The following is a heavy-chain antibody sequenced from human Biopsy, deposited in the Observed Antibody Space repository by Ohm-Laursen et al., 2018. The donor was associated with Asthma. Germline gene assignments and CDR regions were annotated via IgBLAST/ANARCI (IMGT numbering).Heavy chain of an antibody. V-gene: IGHV4-31*03. Sequence: TLSLTCPVSGDSITSGGCCWNWIRQHPGKGLEWIGYIHHSGTSYFSPSLKSRVSFSRDTSKNQFSLRLSSVTAADTAMYYCARIPRRSGSYFVDYWGQGTLVTVSS. D-gene: IGHD3-22*01. CDR3: ARIPRRSGSYFVDY. J-gene: IGHJ4*02. CDR2: IHHSGTS. CDR1: GDSITSGGCC.